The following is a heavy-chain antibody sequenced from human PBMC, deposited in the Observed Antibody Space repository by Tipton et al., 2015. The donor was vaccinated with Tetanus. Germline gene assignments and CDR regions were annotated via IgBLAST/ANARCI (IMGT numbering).Heavy chain of an antibody. J-gene: IGHJ4*02. CDR1: GASINAGGYL. CDR2: IYYYTQRT. V-gene: IGHV4-31*03. Sequence: TLSLTCNVSGASINAGGYLWTWVRQHPGKGLEWIGNIYYYTQRTSHTPSLDSRVSISVDTSKNQFSLRLNSVTAADTAVYYCARGLPREPFYLDYWGQGILVTVSS. D-gene: IGHD1-26*01. CDR3: ARGLPREPFYLDY.